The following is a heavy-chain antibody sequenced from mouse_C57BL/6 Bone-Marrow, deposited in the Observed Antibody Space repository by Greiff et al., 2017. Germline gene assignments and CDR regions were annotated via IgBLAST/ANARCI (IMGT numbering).Heavy chain of an antibody. Sequence: QVQLKESGAELARPGASVKLSCKASGYTFTSYGIRWVKQRPGQGLEWIGEIYPRSGNTYYNEKFKGKATLTADKSSSTAYMELRSLTSEDSAVYFCAREGDYYGPAWFAYWGQGTLVTVSA. J-gene: IGHJ3*01. CDR2: IYPRSGNT. CDR3: AREGDYYGPAWFAY. CDR1: GYTFTSYG. V-gene: IGHV1-81*01. D-gene: IGHD1-1*01.